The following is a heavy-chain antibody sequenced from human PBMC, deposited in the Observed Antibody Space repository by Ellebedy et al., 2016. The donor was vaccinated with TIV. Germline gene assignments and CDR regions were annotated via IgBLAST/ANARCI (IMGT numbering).Heavy chain of an antibody. V-gene: IGHV1-24*01. CDR3: ATGISGTYSYFDS. J-gene: IGHJ4*02. CDR1: GNSLTKLS. CDR2: FDPETGER. D-gene: IGHD1-26*01. Sequence: AASVKVSCKVSGNSLTKLSMNWVRQAPGKGLDWMATFDPETGERVYAQKFQGRVIMTEDTSTETSYMELSSLRFEDTAVYFCATGISGTYSYFDSWGQGSLIIVSS.